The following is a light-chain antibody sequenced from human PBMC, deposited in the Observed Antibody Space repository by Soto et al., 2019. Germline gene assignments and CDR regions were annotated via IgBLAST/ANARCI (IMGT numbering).Light chain of an antibody. V-gene: IGKV3-15*01. J-gene: IGKJ1*01. CDR3: QQYNSWLWT. CDR1: QSLSSS. CDR2: GAS. Sequence: EIVLTQSPGTLSLSPGERATLSCRASQSLSSSQLAWYQQKPGQAPRLLIHGASTRATGIPARFSGSGSGTEFTLIISSLQSEDSAVYYCQQYNSWLWTFGQGTKVDIK.